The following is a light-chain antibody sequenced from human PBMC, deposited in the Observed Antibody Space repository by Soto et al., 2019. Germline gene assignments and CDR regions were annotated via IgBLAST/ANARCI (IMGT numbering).Light chain of an antibody. J-gene: IGLJ3*02. V-gene: IGLV2-14*01. CDR3: SSYTSITTVV. CDR1: SSDVGGYKY. CDR2: DVS. Sequence: QSVLTQPASVSGSPGQSITISCTGTSSDVGGYKYVSWYRQHPGKAPKLIIYDVSNRASGVSHRFSGSKSGNTASLTISWLQAEDEADYYCSSYTSITTVVFGGGTKLTVL.